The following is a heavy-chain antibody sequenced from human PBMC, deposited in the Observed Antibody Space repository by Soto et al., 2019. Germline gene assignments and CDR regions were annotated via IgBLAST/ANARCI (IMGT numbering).Heavy chain of an antibody. CDR2: ISYDGSNK. D-gene: IGHD4-17*01. Sequence: XVCLRLSCAASGFSFSLHSMHGVRQAPGKGLEWVAAISYDGSNKYSADSVKGRFTISRDNSKNTLFLQMNSLRAEDTAVYYCAKVLSVGDYGRLYYYYGMDVWGQGTTVTVSS. CDR3: AKVLSVGDYGRLYYYYGMDV. J-gene: IGHJ6*02. V-gene: IGHV3-30*04. CDR1: GFSFSLHS.